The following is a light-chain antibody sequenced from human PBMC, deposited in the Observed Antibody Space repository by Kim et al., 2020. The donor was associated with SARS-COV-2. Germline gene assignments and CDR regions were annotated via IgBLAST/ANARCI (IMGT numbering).Light chain of an antibody. CDR1: KLGDKY. V-gene: IGLV3-1*01. CDR2: QDS. Sequence: SYELTQPPSVSVSTGQTASITCSGDKLGDKYACWYQQKPGQSPVLVIYQDSKRPSGIPERFSGSNSGNTATLTISGTQAMDEADYYCQAWDSSSHVVFGGGTQLTVL. J-gene: IGLJ2*01. CDR3: QAWDSSSHVV.